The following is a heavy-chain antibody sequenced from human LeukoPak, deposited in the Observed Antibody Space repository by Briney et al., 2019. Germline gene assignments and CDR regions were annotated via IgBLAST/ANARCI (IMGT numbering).Heavy chain of an antibody. CDR3: VAYYGSGRSAD. CDR2: ISSSGNTI. Sequence: GGSLRLSCAASGITFSNYEMNWVRQAPGKGLEWVSYISSSGNTIYYADSVRGRFAISRDNSKNTLYLQMSSLRADDTAIYYCVAYYGSGRSADWGQGTLVTVSS. D-gene: IGHD3-10*01. V-gene: IGHV3-48*03. J-gene: IGHJ4*02. CDR1: GITFSNYE.